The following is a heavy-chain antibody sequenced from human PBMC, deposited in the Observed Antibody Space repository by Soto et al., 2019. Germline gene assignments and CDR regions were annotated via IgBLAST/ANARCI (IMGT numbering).Heavy chain of an antibody. D-gene: IGHD4-17*01. Sequence: QVQLQESGPGLVKPSQTLSLTCTVSGGSISSGGYYWSWLRQHPGKGLEWIGYIYYSVSTYYNPSLRSRVTISVDTSKNQFSLKLSSVTAADTAVYYGAREDDYGDVFDYWGQGTLVTDAS. CDR1: GGSISSGGYY. V-gene: IGHV4-31*03. J-gene: IGHJ4*02. CDR3: AREDDYGDVFDY. CDR2: IYYSVST.